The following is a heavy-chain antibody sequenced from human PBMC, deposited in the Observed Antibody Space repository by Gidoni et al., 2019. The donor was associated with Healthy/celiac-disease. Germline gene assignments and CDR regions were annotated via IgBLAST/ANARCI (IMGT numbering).Heavy chain of an antibody. CDR3: ARRQYYDILTGPYYYYGMDV. J-gene: IGHJ6*02. V-gene: IGHV1-2*02. Sequence: QVQLVQSGAEVKKPGASVKVSCKASGYTFTGYYMHGVRQAPGQGLEWMGWINPNSGGTNYAQKFQGRVTMTRDTSISTAYMELSRLRSDDTAVYYCARRQYYDILTGPYYYYGMDVWGQGTTVTVSS. CDR2: INPNSGGT. D-gene: IGHD3-9*01. CDR1: GYTFTGYY.